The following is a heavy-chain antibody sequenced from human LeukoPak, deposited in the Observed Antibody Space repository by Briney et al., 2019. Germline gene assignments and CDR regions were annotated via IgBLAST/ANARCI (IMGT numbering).Heavy chain of an antibody. D-gene: IGHD3-22*01. CDR3: ARHSRGYYDSTGYYYGSHAFDI. J-gene: IGHJ3*02. V-gene: IGHV4-39*01. CDR2: FYCSGTT. Sequence: SETLSLTCTVSGGSIISSTYYWGWSRQPPGKVLGWVGSFYCSGTTYYNQSLKSRVHISGDTSRNQFSLKLSSVTAADTAVFHCARHSRGYYDSTGYYYGSHAFDIWGQGTMVTVSS. CDR1: GGSIISSTYY.